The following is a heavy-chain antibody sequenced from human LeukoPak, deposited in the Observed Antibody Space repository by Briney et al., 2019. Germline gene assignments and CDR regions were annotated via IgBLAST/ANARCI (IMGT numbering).Heavy chain of an antibody. CDR2: MYYSGST. D-gene: IGHD3-3*01. V-gene: IGHV4-59*01. J-gene: IGHJ5*02. CDR3: ARDFGVVANWFDP. CDR1: GGSISDYY. Sequence: SETLSLTCTVSGGSISDYYWSWIRQPPGKGLEWIGYMYYSGSTNYNPSLKSRVTISVDTSKNQFSLKLSSVTAADTAVYYCARDFGVVANWFDPWGQGTLVTVSS.